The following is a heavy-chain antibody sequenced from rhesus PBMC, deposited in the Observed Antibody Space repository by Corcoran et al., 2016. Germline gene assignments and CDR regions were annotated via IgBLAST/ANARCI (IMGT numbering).Heavy chain of an antibody. D-gene: IGHD2-27*01. J-gene: IGHJ4*01. Sequence: QLQLQESGPGLVKPSETLSLPCAVSGGSISSNYWSWIRQPPGKGLEWIGRISGSGGSTDYNPSLKSRVTISTDTSKNQFSLKLSSVNAADTAVYYCARDAIVVVFTALFDYWGQGVLVTVSS. V-gene: IGHV4-173*01. CDR1: GGSISSNY. CDR3: ARDAIVVVFTALFDY. CDR2: ISGSGGST.